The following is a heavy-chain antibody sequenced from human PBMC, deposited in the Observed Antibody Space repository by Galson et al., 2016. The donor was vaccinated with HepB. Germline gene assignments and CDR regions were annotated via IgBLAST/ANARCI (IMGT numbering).Heavy chain of an antibody. J-gene: IGHJ4*02. CDR2: IVPMLGIA. CDR1: GDTFSSYA. Sequence: SVKVSCKASGDTFSSYATSWVRQAPGQGLEWMGRIVPMLGIANYAHNFQDRVTMTADKSTSTAYMELSSLKSEDTAVYYCAGDQYKPLSSLDYWGRGTLVTVSS. V-gene: IGHV1-69*04. CDR3: AGDQYKPLSSLDY. D-gene: IGHD1-14*01.